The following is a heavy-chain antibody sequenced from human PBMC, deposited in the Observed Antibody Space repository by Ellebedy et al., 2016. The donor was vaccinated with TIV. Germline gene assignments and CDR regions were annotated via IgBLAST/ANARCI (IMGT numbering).Heavy chain of an antibody. CDR2: IYYSGNT. Sequence: PSETLSLTCTVSGGSISRSSYYWGWIRQPPGKGLAWIGNIYYSGNTDYNPSLKSRVTISVDTSKNQLSLKLRSVTAADTAVYYCARNPPTYNWVDSWGQGTLVTVSS. V-gene: IGHV4-39*01. J-gene: IGHJ5*01. CDR1: GGSISRSSYY. CDR3: ARNPPTYNWVDS.